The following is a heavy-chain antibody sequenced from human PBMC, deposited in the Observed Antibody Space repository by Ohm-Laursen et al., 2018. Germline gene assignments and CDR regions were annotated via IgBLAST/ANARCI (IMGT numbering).Heavy chain of an antibody. CDR1: GGAISNYY. CDR2: INYSGNT. V-gene: IGHV4-59*08. Sequence: SQTLSLTCTVSGGAISNYYWSWIRQPPGKGLERIGHINYSGNTNYDPSLKSRVTISVDTSKNQFSLKLSSVTAADTAVYYCARQEGYCSSTSCYEVWFDPWGQGTLVTVSS. D-gene: IGHD2-2*01. J-gene: IGHJ5*02. CDR3: ARQEGYCSSTSCYEVWFDP.